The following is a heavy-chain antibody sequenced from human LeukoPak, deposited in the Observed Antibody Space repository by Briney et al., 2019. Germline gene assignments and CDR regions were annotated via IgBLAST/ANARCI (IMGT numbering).Heavy chain of an antibody. D-gene: IGHD6-13*01. CDR1: GFTFSSYG. J-gene: IGHJ3*02. Sequence: GGSLRLSCAASGFTFSSYGMHWVRQAPGKGLEWVAVIWYDGSNKYYADSVKGRFTISRDNSRNTLYLQMNSLRAEDTAVYYCAKDSSSWYNELANDAFDIWGQGTMVTVSS. CDR2: IWYDGSNK. CDR3: AKDSSSWYNELANDAFDI. V-gene: IGHV3-33*06.